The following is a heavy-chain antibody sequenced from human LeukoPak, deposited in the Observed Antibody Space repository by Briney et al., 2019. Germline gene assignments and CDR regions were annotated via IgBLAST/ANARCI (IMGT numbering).Heavy chain of an antibody. CDR2: SYYSGST. Sequence: PSETLSLTCTVSGGSISSGGYYWSWIRQHPGKGLEWIGYSYYSGSTYYNPSLKSRVAISEDTAKNQFALTLSSVTAADTAVYYCARSRSGHSYDHAAFDIWGQGAMVTVSS. D-gene: IGHD3-16*01. CDR1: GGSISSGGYY. CDR3: ARSRSGHSYDHAAFDI. J-gene: IGHJ3*02. V-gene: IGHV4-31*03.